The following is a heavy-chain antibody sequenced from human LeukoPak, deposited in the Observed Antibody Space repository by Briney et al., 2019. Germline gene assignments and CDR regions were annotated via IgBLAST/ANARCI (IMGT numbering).Heavy chain of an antibody. CDR1: GGTFSSYA. J-gene: IGHJ4*02. CDR3: ARDRRHRYSSSWYWDY. D-gene: IGHD6-13*01. CDR2: ISAYNGNT. Sequence: WASVKVSCKASGGTFSSYAISWVRQAPGQGLEWMGWISAYNGNTNYAQKLQGRVTMTTDTSTSTAYMELRSLRSDDTAVYYCARDRRHRYSSSWYWDYWGQGTLVTVSS. V-gene: IGHV1-18*01.